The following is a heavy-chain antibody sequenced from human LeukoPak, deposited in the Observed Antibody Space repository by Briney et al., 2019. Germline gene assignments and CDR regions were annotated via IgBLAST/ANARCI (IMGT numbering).Heavy chain of an antibody. CDR2: ISSSSSYI. CDR1: GFTFSTYS. J-gene: IGHJ4*02. Sequence: GGSLRLSCAASGFTFSTYSMNWVRQAPGRGLEWVSSISSSSSYIYYADSVRGRFTITRDNAKNTLYLQMNSLRVEDTAVYYCAVGRGYDIFDHWGQGTLVTVSS. CDR3: AVGRGYDIFDH. V-gene: IGHV3-21*01. D-gene: IGHD3-9*01.